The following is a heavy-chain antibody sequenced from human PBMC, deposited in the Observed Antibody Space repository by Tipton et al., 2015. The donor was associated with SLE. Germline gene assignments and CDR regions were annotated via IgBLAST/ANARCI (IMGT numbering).Heavy chain of an antibody. V-gene: IGHV4-4*07. D-gene: IGHD1-26*01. CDR1: GGSISGYY. J-gene: IGHJ4*02. Sequence: TLSLTCTVSGGSISGYYWSWIRQPAGKGLEWIGRVYSSGSTIYNPSIKSRITLSLDTSKNQFYLRVNSVTAADTAVYYCARGGGSYYGYWGQGTLVTVSS. CDR3: ARGGGSYYGY. CDR2: VYSSGST.